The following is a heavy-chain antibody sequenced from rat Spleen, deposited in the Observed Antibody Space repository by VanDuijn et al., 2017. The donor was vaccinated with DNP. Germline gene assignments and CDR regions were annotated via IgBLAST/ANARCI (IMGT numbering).Heavy chain of an antibody. CDR1: GFTFSDYN. CDR2: IVYDGSRT. V-gene: IGHV5S10*01. D-gene: IGHD1-12*02. CDR3: AAPDYDGTYYYPFAY. J-gene: IGHJ3*01. Sequence: EVQLVESGGGLVQPGGSLKLSCAASGFTFSDYNMAWVRQAPKKGLEWVATIVYDGSRTYYRDSVKGRFTISRDNAKSTLYLQMDSLRSEDTATYYCAAPDYDGTYYYPFAYWGQGTLVTVSS.